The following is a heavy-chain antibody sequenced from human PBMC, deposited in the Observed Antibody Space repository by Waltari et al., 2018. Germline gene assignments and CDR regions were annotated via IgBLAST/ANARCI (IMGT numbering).Heavy chain of an antibody. J-gene: IGHJ5*02. CDR2: IYHSGST. Sequence: QVKLQESGPGLVKPSETLSLTSTVSGYSISSDYYRGWIRQPPGKGLEWIGSIYHSGSTSYSPSLKSRVTISVDTSKNQFSLKLSSVTAADTDVYYCARALSGGDRPSWFDPWGQGTLVTVSS. CDR1: GYSISSDYY. D-gene: IGHD3-10*01. V-gene: IGHV4-38-2*02. CDR3: ARALSGGDRPSWFDP.